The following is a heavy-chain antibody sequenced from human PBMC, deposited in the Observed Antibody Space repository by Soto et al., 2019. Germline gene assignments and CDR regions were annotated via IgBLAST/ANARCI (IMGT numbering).Heavy chain of an antibody. Sequence: PSETLSLTCTVSGGSISSYYWSWIRQPPGKGLEWIGYIYYSGSANYNPSLKSRVTISVDTSKNQFSLKLSSATAADTAVYYCARNYGGNVDYWGQGTLVTSPQ. CDR2: IYYSGSA. J-gene: IGHJ4*02. CDR1: GGSISSYY. V-gene: IGHV4-59*08. CDR3: ARNYGGNVDY. D-gene: IGHD4-17*01.